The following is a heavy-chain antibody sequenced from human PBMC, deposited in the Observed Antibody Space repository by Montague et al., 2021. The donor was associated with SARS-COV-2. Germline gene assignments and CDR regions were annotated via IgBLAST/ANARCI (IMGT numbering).Heavy chain of an antibody. D-gene: IGHD1-26*01. Sequence: SETLSLTCTVSGYSISSGYYWGWIRQPPGKGLEWIGSICHSGSTYYNPSLESRVTISVDTSKNQFSLKLSSVTAADTAVYYCAEGEWELPNYWGQGTLVTVSS. V-gene: IGHV4-38-2*02. CDR1: GYSISSGYY. J-gene: IGHJ4*02. CDR3: AEGEWELPNY. CDR2: ICHSGST.